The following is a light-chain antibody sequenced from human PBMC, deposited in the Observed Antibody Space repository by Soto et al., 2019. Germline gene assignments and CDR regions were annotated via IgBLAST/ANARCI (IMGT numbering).Light chain of an antibody. J-gene: IGLJ1*01. CDR2: DVS. CDR3: NSYTSAGSYV. V-gene: IGLV2-14*03. Sequence: QSVLTQPASVSGSPGQSISISCTGTSSDVGGYNYVSWYQHHPGKAPKLMIYDVSDRPSGISNRFSGSKSGSTASLTISGLQAEDEADYYCNSYTSAGSYVFGTGTQLTVL. CDR1: SSDVGGYNY.